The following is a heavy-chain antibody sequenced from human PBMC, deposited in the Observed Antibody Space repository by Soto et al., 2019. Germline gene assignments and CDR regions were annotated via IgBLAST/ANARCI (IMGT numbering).Heavy chain of an antibody. CDR1: GFTFSSYS. Sequence: EVQLVESGGGLVKPGGSLRLSCAASGFTFSSYSMNWVRQAPGKGLEWVSSISGSSSYIYYADSVKGRFTISRDNAKNSLYLQMNSLRAEDTALYYCARNRYCSSTSCYSQYYYYYYMDVWGKGTTVTVSS. CDR2: ISGSSSYI. CDR3: ARNRYCSSTSCYSQYYYYYYMDV. D-gene: IGHD2-2*01. V-gene: IGHV3-21*01. J-gene: IGHJ6*03.